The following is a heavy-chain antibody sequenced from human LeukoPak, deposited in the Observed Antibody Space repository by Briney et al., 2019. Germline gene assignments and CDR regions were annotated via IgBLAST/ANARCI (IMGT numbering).Heavy chain of an antibody. CDR2: INHSGST. V-gene: IGHV4-39*07. J-gene: IGHJ4*02. Sequence: PSETLSLTCTVSGGSISSSSYYWSWIRQPPGKGLEWVGEINHSGSTNYNPSLKSRVTISVDTSKNQFSLKLSSVTAADTAVYYCARGDYYDSSVPGYWGQGTLVTVSS. CDR3: ARGDYYDSSVPGY. D-gene: IGHD3-22*01. CDR1: GGSISSSSYY.